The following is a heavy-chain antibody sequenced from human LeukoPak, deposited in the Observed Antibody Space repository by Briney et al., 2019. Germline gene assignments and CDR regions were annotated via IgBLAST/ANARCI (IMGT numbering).Heavy chain of an antibody. V-gene: IGHV1-18*01. J-gene: IGHJ4*02. CDR1: GYPFTSYG. D-gene: IGHD3-3*01. CDR3: ARERPLRDFWSGYYFGFDY. Sequence: ASVKVSCKASGYPFTSYGITWVQQVPGQGLEWMGWISAYNGNTNYVQKLQGRVTMTTDTSTSTAYMDLRSLRSDDTAVYYCARERPLRDFWSGYYFGFDYWGQGTLVTVSS. CDR2: ISAYNGNT.